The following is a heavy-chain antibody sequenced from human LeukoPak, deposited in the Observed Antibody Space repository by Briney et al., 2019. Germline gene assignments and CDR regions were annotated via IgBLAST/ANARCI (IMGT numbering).Heavy chain of an antibody. J-gene: IGHJ4*02. Sequence: GGSLRLSCAASGFTFSSYGMHWVRQAPGKGLEWVAVISYDGSNKYYADSVKGRFTISRDNSKNTLYLQMNSLRAEDTAVYYCPDQTPEIWNDYWGQGTLVTVSS. V-gene: IGHV3-30*03. D-gene: IGHD1-14*01. CDR1: GFTFSSYG. CDR2: ISYDGSNK. CDR3: PDQTPEIWNDY.